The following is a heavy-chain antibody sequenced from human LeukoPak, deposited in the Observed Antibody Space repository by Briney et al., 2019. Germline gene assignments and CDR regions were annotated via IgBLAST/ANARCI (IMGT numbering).Heavy chain of an antibody. CDR1: GGSISSGSYY. CDR2: IYTSGST. D-gene: IGHD3-16*01. V-gene: IGHV4-61*02. Sequence: SETLSLTCTASGGSISSGSYYWSWIRQPAGKGLEWIGRIYTSGSTNYNPSLKSRVTISVDTSKNQFSLKLSSVTAADTAVYYCARDRVGGGGNDYWGQGTLVTVSS. CDR3: ARDRVGGGGNDY. J-gene: IGHJ4*02.